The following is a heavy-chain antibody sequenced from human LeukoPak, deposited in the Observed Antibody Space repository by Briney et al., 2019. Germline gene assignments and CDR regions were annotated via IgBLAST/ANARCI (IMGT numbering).Heavy chain of an antibody. Sequence: SETLSLTCTVSGVSISNYYWSWIRQPPGKGLEWIGYIYYSGSINYNPSLKSRVTISVDMSKNQFSLKLTSVTAADTAVYYCARGERLGLDYWGQGTLVTVSS. J-gene: IGHJ4*02. CDR1: GVSISNYY. CDR3: ARGERLGLDY. D-gene: IGHD1-26*01. CDR2: IYYSGSI. V-gene: IGHV4-59*01.